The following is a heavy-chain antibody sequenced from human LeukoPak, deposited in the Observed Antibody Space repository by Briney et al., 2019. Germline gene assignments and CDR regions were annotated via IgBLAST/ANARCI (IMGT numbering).Heavy chain of an antibody. CDR2: INSDGSST. Sequence: PGGSLRLSCAASGFTFSSYWMHWVRQAPGKGLVWVSRINSDGSSTSYADSVKGRFTISRDNAKNTLYLQMNSLRAEDTAVYYCARGDYDFWSGYRNLDYWGQGTLVTVSS. V-gene: IGHV3-74*01. CDR3: ARGDYDFWSGYRNLDY. D-gene: IGHD3-3*01. CDR1: GFTFSSYW. J-gene: IGHJ4*02.